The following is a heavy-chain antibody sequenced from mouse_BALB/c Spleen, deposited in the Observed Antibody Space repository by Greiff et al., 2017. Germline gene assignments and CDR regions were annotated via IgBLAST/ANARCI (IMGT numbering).Heavy chain of an antibody. CDR2: IWAGGST. J-gene: IGHJ3*01. D-gene: IGHD2-1*01. CDR3: ASYGNYQAWFAY. V-gene: IGHV2-9*02. CDR1: GFSLPSYG. Sequence: VKLVESGPGLVAPSQSLSITCTFTGFSLPSYGVHWVRQPPGKGLEWLGVIWAGGSTNYNSARMSRLSISKDNSKSQVFLKMNSLQTDDTAMYYCASYGNYQAWFAYWGQGTLVTVSA.